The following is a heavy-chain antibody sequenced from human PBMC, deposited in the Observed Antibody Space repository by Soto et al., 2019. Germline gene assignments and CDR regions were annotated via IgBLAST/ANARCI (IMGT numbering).Heavy chain of an antibody. CDR2: IPNSGDST. Sequence: GGSLRLSCAASGFTFSSYAMSWVRQAPGKGLEWVSTIPNSGDSTYYADSVKGRFTISRDNSKNTLFLQMNSLRAEDTAVYYCAKDRGPAVAGTLLDSWGQGTLVTVSS. CDR3: AKDRGPAVAGTLLDS. J-gene: IGHJ4*02. CDR1: GFTFSSYA. D-gene: IGHD6-19*01. V-gene: IGHV3-23*01.